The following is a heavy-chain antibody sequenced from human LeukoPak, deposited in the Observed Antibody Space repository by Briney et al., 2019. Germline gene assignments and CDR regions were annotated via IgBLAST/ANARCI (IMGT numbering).Heavy chain of an antibody. CDR3: ARDPYYYGSGSYDDAFDI. Sequence: GGSLRLSCAASGFTFSSYEMNWVRQAPGKGLEWVSYISSSGSTIYYADSVKGRFTISRDNAKNSLYLQMNSLRAEDTAVYYCARDPYYYGSGSYDDAFDIWGQGTMVTVSS. V-gene: IGHV3-48*03. CDR1: GFTFSSYE. D-gene: IGHD3-10*01. CDR2: ISSSGSTI. J-gene: IGHJ3*02.